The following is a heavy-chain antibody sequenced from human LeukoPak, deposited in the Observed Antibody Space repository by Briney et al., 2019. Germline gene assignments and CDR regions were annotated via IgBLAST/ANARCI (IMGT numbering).Heavy chain of an antibody. V-gene: IGHV4-34*01. CDR1: GGSFSGYY. Sequence: PSETLSLTCAVYGGSFSGYYWSWIRQPPGKGLEWIGEINHSGSTNYNPSLKSRGTISVDTSKNQFSLKLSSVTAADTAVYYCARGRVAAAGTDYWGQGTLVTVSS. J-gene: IGHJ4*02. CDR2: INHSGST. D-gene: IGHD6-13*01. CDR3: ARGRVAAAGTDY.